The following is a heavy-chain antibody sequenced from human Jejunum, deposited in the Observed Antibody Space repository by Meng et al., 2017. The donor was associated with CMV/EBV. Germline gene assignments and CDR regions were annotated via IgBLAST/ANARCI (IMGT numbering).Heavy chain of an antibody. J-gene: IGHJ4*02. V-gene: IGHV3-74*01. Sequence: SGAASGFTFSSYWMHWVRQAQGKGLLWVSRISTDGNSATYADSVKGRFTISRDNAKNTLYLQMSNLRAEDTAVYYCAAGFNRADYWGQGTLVTVSS. CDR1: GFTFSSYW. CDR3: AAGFNRADY. CDR2: ISTDGNSA. D-gene: IGHD1-14*01.